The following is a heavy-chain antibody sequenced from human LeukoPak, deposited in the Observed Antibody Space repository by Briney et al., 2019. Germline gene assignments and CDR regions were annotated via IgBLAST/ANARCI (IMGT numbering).Heavy chain of an antibody. CDR3: ASSPNPYYYGSGPRVYFDY. Sequence: PSETLSLTCTVSGCSISSSSYYWGWIRQPPGKGLEWIGSIYYSGSTYYNPSLKSRVTISVDTSKNQFSLKLSTVTAADTAVYYCASSPNPYYYGSGPRVYFDYWGQGTLVTVSS. J-gene: IGHJ4*02. V-gene: IGHV4-39*01. CDR2: IYYSGST. CDR1: GCSISSSSYY. D-gene: IGHD3-10*01.